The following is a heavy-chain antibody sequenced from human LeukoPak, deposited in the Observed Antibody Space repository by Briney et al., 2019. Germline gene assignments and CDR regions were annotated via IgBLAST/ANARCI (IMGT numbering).Heavy chain of an antibody. J-gene: IGHJ3*02. D-gene: IGHD7-27*01. CDR2: IYSGSEHI. V-gene: IGHV3-21*01. CDR3: AKLGTDAFDI. CDR1: GFTFSSER. Sequence: GGSLRLSCAASGFTFSSERLNWVRQAPGKGVEWVSTIYSGSEHIYYADSVKGRFTVSRDNAKTSLYLQMNSLRAEDTAVYYCAKLGTDAFDIWGQGTMVTVSS.